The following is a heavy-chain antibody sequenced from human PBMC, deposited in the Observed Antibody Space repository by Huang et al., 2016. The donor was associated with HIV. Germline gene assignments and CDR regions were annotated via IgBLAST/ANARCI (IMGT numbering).Heavy chain of an antibody. Sequence: QVRLEQWGEGSLKPSETLSLTCAVYGASFSTSFWSLVRQSPDKRLQWIGESTHGGPSNYNPACKCLVVMSVDTPKKQFSRTLRAMSAADAARYYCARLPTPSYYDTCSISPVEEDFFYFNLDLWGRGTPVTVS. CDR2: STHGGPS. CDR1: GASFSTSF. D-gene: IGHD3-16*01. J-gene: IGHJ6*02. CDR3: ARLPTPSYYDTCSISPVEEDFFYFNLDL. V-gene: IGHV4-34*02.